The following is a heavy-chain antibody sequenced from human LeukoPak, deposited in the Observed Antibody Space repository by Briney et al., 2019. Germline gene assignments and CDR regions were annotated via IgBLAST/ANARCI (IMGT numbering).Heavy chain of an antibody. CDR1: GGSISSYY. CDR2: IYYSGNT. D-gene: IGHD1-14*01. V-gene: IGHV4-59*01. Sequence: PSETLSLTCSVSGGSISSYYWSWIPQPPGKELEWIGYIYYSGNTNYNPTLKSRVTISVDTSKNQFFLKLSPVTAADTAVYYCARKSGTYYCMDVWGRGTTVTVSS. CDR3: ARKSGTYYCMDV. J-gene: IGHJ6*03.